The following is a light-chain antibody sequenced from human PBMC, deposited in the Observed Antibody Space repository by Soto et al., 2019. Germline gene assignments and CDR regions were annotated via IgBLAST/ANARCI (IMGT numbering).Light chain of an antibody. CDR3: HQRKSWPRT. CDR2: GAS. Sequence: EIVLTQSPGTLSLSPGERATLSCRASQSVSSNYLAWYQQKPGQPPRLLIYGASSRATGIPDRFSGSGSGTDFTLTISRLEPEDFAVYYCHQRKSWPRTFGQGTKVEIK. J-gene: IGKJ1*01. CDR1: QSVSSNY. V-gene: IGKV3D-20*02.